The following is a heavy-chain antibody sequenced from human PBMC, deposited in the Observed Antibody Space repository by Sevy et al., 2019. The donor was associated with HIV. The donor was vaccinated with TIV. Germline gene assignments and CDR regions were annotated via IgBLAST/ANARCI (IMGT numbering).Heavy chain of an antibody. CDR2: IYTDGST. D-gene: IGHD3-22*01. CDR3: ARTRHYYDSSGYYQWDVFDI. CDR1: GFTVSSNY. Sequence: GGSLRLSCAVSGFTVSSNYMNWVRQAPGKGLEWVSVIYTDGSTYYADSVKGRITISRHNSENTLSLQMNSLRVEDTAVYYCARTRHYYDSSGYYQWDVFDIWGQGTMVTASS. V-gene: IGHV3-53*04. J-gene: IGHJ3*02.